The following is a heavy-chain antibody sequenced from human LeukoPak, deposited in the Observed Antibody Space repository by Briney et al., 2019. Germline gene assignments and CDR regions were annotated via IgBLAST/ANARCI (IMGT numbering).Heavy chain of an antibody. CDR1: GGSISSGGYY. V-gene: IGHV4-30-2*01. J-gene: IGHJ3*02. CDR3: ARDPSPGYCSSASCPSRAFDI. CDR2: IYHSGST. Sequence: PSETLSLTCTVSGGSISSGGYYWSWIRQPPGKGLEWIGYIYHSGSTYYNPSLKSRVTISVDTSKNQFSLKLSSVTAADTAVYYCARDPSPGYCSSASCPSRAFDIWGQGTMVTVSS. D-gene: IGHD2-2*03.